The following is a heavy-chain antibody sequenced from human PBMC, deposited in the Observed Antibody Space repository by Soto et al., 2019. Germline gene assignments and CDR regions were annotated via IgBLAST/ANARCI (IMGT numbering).Heavy chain of an antibody. D-gene: IGHD1-26*01. Sequence: GASVKVSCKASGYTFTVYYMPWVRQAPGQGLEWMGWINPKSGGTMYPQKFQGRVTMTWDTSISTAYMALTRLRSDDTAVYYCARDLAKGGGSAGFDYWGQGTLVTSPQ. CDR3: ARDLAKGGGSAGFDY. J-gene: IGHJ4*02. V-gene: IGHV1-2*02. CDR1: GYTFTVYY. CDR2: INPKSGGT.